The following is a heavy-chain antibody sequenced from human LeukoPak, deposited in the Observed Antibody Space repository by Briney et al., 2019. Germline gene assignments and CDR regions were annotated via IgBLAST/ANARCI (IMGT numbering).Heavy chain of an antibody. Sequence: GGSLRLSCAASGFTFSTYAMNWVRQAPGKGLEWVSALYSDGTTYYADSVKGRFAISRDNSNNILYLQMNSVRAEDTAVYYCARQVGTTTTFDPWGQGTLVTVSS. J-gene: IGHJ5*02. CDR2: LYSDGTT. V-gene: IGHV3-23*05. D-gene: IGHD1-1*01. CDR1: GFTFSTYA. CDR3: ARQVGTTTTFDP.